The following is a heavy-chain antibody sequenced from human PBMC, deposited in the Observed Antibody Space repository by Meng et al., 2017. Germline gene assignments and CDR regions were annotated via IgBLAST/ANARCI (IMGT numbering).Heavy chain of an antibody. CDR2: ISDDGSNK. D-gene: IGHD3-16*01. CDR1: GFTFSSYA. J-gene: IGHJ4*02. CDR3: ARGALTGQRSDY. V-gene: IGHV3-30*04. Sequence: LSLTCAASGFTFSSYAMHWVRQAPGKGLEWVAVISDDGSNKYYADSVKGRSTISRDNAKNTLYLQMNSLRAEDTDVYYCARGALTGQRSDYWGQGTLVTVSS.